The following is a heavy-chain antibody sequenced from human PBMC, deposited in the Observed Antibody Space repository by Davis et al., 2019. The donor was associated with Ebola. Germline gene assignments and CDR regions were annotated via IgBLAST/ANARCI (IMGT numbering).Heavy chain of an antibody. D-gene: IGHD1-1*01. CDR3: ATFKTTGGIDY. Sequence: ASVKVSCKASGYTFTGYYMHWVRQAPGQGLEWMGWITPNSGCTNYAQKLRRRVTMTRDTSISTAYMELSRLGSDDTAVYYCATFKTTGGIDYWGQGTLVTVSS. CDR1: GYTFTGYY. CDR2: ITPNSGCT. J-gene: IGHJ4*02. V-gene: IGHV1-2*02.